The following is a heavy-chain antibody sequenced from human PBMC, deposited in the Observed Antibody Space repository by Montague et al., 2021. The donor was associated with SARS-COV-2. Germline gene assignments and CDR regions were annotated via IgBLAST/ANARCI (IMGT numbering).Heavy chain of an antibody. CDR3: ARDPRYSLSWSFDY. CDR2: TYYRSKWYY. Sequence: CAISGDSVSGKTVARKWIRQSPSRGLEWLGRTYYRSKWYYDYAVSVKSRMTISPDTSKNQFSLQLSSVTPEDRAVYYCARDPRYSLSWSFDYWGQGTLVTVSA. CDR1: GDSVSGKTVA. D-gene: IGHD6-13*01. J-gene: IGHJ4*02. V-gene: IGHV6-1*01.